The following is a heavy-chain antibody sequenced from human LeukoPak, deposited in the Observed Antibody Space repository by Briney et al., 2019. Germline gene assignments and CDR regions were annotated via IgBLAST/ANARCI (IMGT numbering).Heavy chain of an antibody. Sequence: RASGKVSCKASGGTFSSYAISWVRQAPGQGLEWMGGIIPIFGTANYAQKFQGRVTITADKSTSTAYMELSSLRSEDTAVYYCASLGYSSSSIGPGTGWFDPWGQGTLVTVSS. CDR2: IIPIFGTA. CDR3: ASLGYSSSSIGPGTGWFDP. J-gene: IGHJ5*02. V-gene: IGHV1-69*06. D-gene: IGHD6-6*01. CDR1: GGTFSSYA.